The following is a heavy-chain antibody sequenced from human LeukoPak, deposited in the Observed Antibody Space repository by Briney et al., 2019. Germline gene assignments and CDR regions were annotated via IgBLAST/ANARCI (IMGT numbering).Heavy chain of an antibody. Sequence: GGALRPSCTASGVTFSGYRMELVRQAPGEGAGWGLSLCCSRCYIYYADSVKGRFTISRDNAKNSLYLQMSSLRAEDTAVYYCARGLHLSPRGYSGYDTPDAFDIWGQGTMVTVSS. J-gene: IGHJ3*02. V-gene: IGHV3-21*01. CDR2: LCCSRCYI. CDR1: GVTFSGYR. D-gene: IGHD5-12*01. CDR3: ARGLHLSPRGYSGYDTPDAFDI.